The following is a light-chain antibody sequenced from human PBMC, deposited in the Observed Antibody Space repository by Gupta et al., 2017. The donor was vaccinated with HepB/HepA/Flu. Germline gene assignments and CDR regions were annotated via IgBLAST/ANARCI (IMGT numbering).Light chain of an antibody. J-gene: IGKJ1*01. CDR1: QRISSN. CDR3: QQDNDWPRT. Sequence: IVITPSPATLSVSPGERAVLSCRASQRISSNLVWYQQKPGQAPRLLIYDASSRASGIPARFSGSGSGTEFTLTISSLQSEDFAVFYCQQDNDWPRTFGQGTKVEVK. V-gene: IGKV3-15*01. CDR2: DAS.